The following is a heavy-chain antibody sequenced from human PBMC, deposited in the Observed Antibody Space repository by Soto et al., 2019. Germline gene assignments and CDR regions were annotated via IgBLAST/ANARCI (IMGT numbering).Heavy chain of an antibody. CDR3: ARATPAGSADF. CDR2: ISYSGSS. D-gene: IGHD2-2*01. J-gene: IGHJ4*02. V-gene: IGHV4-31*03. CDR1: GGSNIRDGYY. Sequence: SETLSLTCTVSGGSNIRDGYYWSWIRQHPGKGLEWIAYISYSGSSYSNPSLKSRVTISADTSKNQFSLRLTSVTAADTAVYFCARATPAGSADFWGQGPMITFST.